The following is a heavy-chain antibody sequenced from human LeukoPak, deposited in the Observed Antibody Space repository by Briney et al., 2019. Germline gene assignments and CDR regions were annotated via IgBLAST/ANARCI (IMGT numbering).Heavy chain of an antibody. CDR1: GGSFSGYY. D-gene: IGHD3-22*01. V-gene: IGHV4-34*01. CDR3: ARRYYYDSSGLYYFDY. J-gene: IGHJ4*02. Sequence: SETLSLTCAVYGGSFSGYYWSWIRQPPGKGLEWIGEINHSGSTNYNPSLKRRVTISVDTSKNQFSLKLSSVTAADTAVYYCARRYYYDSSGLYYFDYWGQGTLVTVSS. CDR2: INHSGST.